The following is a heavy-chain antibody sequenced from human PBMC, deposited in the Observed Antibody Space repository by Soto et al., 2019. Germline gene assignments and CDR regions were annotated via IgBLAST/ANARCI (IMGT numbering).Heavy chain of an antibody. J-gene: IGHJ4*01. V-gene: IGHV4-31*03. CDR3: GKRVLH. CDR2: ISYSGST. CDR1: GGSISSGGYY. Sequence: QVQLQESGPGLVQPSQTLSLTCTVSGGSISSGGYYWSWIRQHPGTGLEWIGHISYSGSTYYNTSLKSRVNQFMETVKNPFFPEGNPGACGDTAVVYWGKRVLHWGQGTLVTVSS.